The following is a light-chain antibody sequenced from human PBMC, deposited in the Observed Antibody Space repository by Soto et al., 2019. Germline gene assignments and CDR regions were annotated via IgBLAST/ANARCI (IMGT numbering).Light chain of an antibody. CDR2: KAS. CDR1: QSISSW. CDR3: QQYSTSSLT. Sequence: DMQMTQSPSTLSASVGDRVTITCRASQSISSWLAWYQQKPGKAPKLLIYKASSLESGVPSRFSGSGSRTHFTLTISSLQPDDFAPYYCQQYSTSSLTFGHATRVEMK. V-gene: IGKV1-5*03. J-gene: IGKJ1*01.